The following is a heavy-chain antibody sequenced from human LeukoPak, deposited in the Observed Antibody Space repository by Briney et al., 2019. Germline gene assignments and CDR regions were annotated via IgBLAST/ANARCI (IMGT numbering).Heavy chain of an antibody. D-gene: IGHD1/OR15-1a*01. CDR2: IDPSGRA. CDR1: GGSFRDYY. V-gene: IGHV4-34*01. J-gene: IGHJ6*03. CDR3: ARVREGTLTTPLYYYYYMDV. Sequence: SETLSLTCAVPGGSFRDYYWSWIRQPPGKGLEWIGEIDPSGRAKHNPSLKSRVTILVDTSNNQFSLRLSSVTAADTAVYYCARVREGTLTTPLYYYYYMDVWDKGTTVTVSS.